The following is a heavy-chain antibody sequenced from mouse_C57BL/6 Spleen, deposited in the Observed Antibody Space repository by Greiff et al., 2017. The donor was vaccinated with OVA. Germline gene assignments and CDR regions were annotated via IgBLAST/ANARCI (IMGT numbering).Heavy chain of an antibody. V-gene: IGHV1-66*01. Sequence: QVHVKQSGPELVKPGASVKISCKASGYSFTSYYIHWVKQRPGQGLEWIGWIYSGSGNTQYNEKFKGKATLTADTYSSTAYMQLSSRTSEDSAVYYCARGPAWFAYWGQGTLVTVSA. CDR1: GYSFTSYY. CDR2: IYSGSGNT. CDR3: ARGPAWFAY. J-gene: IGHJ3*01.